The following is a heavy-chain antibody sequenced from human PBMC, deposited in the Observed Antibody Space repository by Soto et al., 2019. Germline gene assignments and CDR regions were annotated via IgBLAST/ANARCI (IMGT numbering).Heavy chain of an antibody. J-gene: IGHJ6*02. CDR1: GGSFSGYY. Sequence: SETLSLTCAVYGGSFSGYYWSWIRQPPGKGLEWIGEINHSGSTNYNPSLKSRVTISVDTSKNQFSLKLSSVTAADTAVYYCARRRREVDYYYYYGMEVWGQGTTVTVSS. CDR3: ARRRREVDYYYYYGMEV. CDR2: INHSGST. V-gene: IGHV4-34*01.